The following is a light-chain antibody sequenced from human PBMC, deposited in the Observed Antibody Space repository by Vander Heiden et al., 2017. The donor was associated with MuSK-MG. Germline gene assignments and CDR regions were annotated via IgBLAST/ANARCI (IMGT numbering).Light chain of an antibody. V-gene: IGKV1-39*01. CDR1: QSISTY. J-gene: IGKJ2*01. CDR2: GAS. CDR3: QQSYNTPHT. Sequence: GETVTISCRPSQSISTYVNWYQQKPGKTPKLLIYGASNLQVGVPSRFSGSGSETAFTLTINNLQLEDFATYYCQQSYNTPHTFGQGTNLDIK.